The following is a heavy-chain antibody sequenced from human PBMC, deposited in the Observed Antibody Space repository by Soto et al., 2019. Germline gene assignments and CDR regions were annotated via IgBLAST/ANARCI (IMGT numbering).Heavy chain of an antibody. Sequence: ASVKVSCKASGYTFTSYYMHWVRQAPGQGLEWMGIINPSGGSTSYAQKFQGRVTMTRDTSTSTVYMELSSLRSEDTAVYYCARDGMGWELLGYFDYWGQGTLVTVSS. CDR3: ARDGMGWELLGYFDY. D-gene: IGHD1-26*01. V-gene: IGHV1-46*01. J-gene: IGHJ4*02. CDR1: GYTFTSYY. CDR2: INPSGGST.